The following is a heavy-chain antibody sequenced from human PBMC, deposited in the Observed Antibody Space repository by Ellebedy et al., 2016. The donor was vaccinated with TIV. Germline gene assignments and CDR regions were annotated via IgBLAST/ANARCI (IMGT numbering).Heavy chain of an antibody. D-gene: IGHD3/OR15-3a*01. Sequence: GESLKISXAASGFGFSNYAMTWVRQAPGKGLEWVSTIGARGASTFYADSVQGRFTISRDNSKNTLSLQMSSLRDTDTATYYCTKDIWTGQPYYYAMDVWGQGTAVAVSS. J-gene: IGHJ6*02. CDR1: GFGFSNYA. V-gene: IGHV3-23*01. CDR3: TKDIWTGQPYYYAMDV. CDR2: IGARGAST.